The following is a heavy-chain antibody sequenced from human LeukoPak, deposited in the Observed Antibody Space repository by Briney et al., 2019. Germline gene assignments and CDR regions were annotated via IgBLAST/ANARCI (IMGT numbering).Heavy chain of an antibody. V-gene: IGHV4-59*08. Sequence: ASETLSLTCTVSGGSISSYYWSWIRQPPGKGLEWIGYIYYSGSTNYNPSLKSRVTISVDTSKNQFSLKLSSVTAADTAVYYCARSYYYDSSGYRTWGQGTLVTVSS. D-gene: IGHD3-22*01. CDR1: GGSISSYY. CDR2: IYYSGST. CDR3: ARSYYYDSSGYRT. J-gene: IGHJ5*02.